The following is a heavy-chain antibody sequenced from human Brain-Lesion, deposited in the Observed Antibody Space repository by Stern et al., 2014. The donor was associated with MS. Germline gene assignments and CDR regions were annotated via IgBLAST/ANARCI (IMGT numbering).Heavy chain of an antibody. V-gene: IGHV1-2*02. CDR3: ARDQRGITIFGVVTDYYYLGMDV. CDR2: INPNTGGT. J-gene: IGHJ6*02. Sequence: VQLVESGAEVKKPGASVKVSCKTSGYIFTANYIHWVRQAPGQGLEWMAWINPNTGGTKYAQKFQGRVTMSRDTSISTAYVELSSLISDDTAVYYCARDQRGITIFGVVTDYYYLGMDVWGQGTTVTVSS. D-gene: IGHD3-3*01. CDR1: GYIFTANY.